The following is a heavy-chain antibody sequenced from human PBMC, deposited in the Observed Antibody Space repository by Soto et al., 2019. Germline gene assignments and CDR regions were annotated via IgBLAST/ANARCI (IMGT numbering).Heavy chain of an antibody. V-gene: IGHV3-23*01. CDR1: GFTFSSYA. CDR3: AKDIPYGDYDFDYYYGMDG. J-gene: IGHJ6*02. D-gene: IGHD4-17*01. CDR2: ISGGGGST. Sequence: GGSLRLSCAASGFTFSSYAMSWVRQAPGKGLEWVSAISGGGGSTYYADSVKGRFTISRDNSKNTLYLQMNSLRAEDTAVYYCAKDIPYGDYDFDYYYGMDGWGQGTTVTVSS.